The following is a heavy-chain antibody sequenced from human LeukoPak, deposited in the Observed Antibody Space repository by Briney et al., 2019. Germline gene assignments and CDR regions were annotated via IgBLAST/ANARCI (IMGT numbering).Heavy chain of an antibody. CDR2: ISAYNGNT. CDR1: GYTFTSYG. Sequence: ASVKVSCKASGYTFTSYGISWVRQAPGQGLEWMGWISAYNGNTNYAQKLQGRVTMTTDTSTSTAYMELRSLRSDDTAVYYCARDLSTYYDFWSGYPDDAFDIWGHGTMVTVSS. CDR3: ARDLSTYYDFWSGYPDDAFDI. V-gene: IGHV1-18*01. J-gene: IGHJ3*02. D-gene: IGHD3-3*01.